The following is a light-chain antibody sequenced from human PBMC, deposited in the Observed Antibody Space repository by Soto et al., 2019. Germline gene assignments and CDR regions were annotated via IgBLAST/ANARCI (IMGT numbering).Light chain of an antibody. J-gene: IGLJ1*01. V-gene: IGLV2-8*01. CDR1: RSDIGGYNY. Sequence: QSALTQPPSASGSPGQSVTISCTGTRSDIGGYNYVSWYQQHPGKAPKLVLYDITQRPSGVPDRFSGSKSGNTASLTVSGLQAEDEADYYCSSYAGSSTCVFGTGTKVTVL. CDR3: SSYAGSSTCV. CDR2: DIT.